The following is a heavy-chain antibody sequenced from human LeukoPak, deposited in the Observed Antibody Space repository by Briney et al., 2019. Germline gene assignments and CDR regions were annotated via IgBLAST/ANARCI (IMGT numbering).Heavy chain of an antibody. J-gene: IGHJ3*02. CDR3: ARLSSFAFDI. Sequence: GGSLRLSCAASGFTCSTYVMSWVRQAPGKGLEWLSLILHNGDSTYYADSVKGRFTITRDNSKNTLYLQMNSLRAEDTAVYYCARLSSFAFDIWGQGTMVTVSS. CDR1: GFTCSTYV. CDR2: ILHNGDST. V-gene: IGHV3-23*01. D-gene: IGHD3-16*02.